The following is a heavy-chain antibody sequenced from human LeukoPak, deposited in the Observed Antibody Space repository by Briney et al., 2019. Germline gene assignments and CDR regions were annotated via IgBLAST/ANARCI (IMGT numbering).Heavy chain of an antibody. D-gene: IGHD5-18*01. CDR2: ISYDGSNK. CDR1: GFTFSSYG. V-gene: IGHV3-30*03. Sequence: HPGGSLRLSCAASGFTFSSYGMHWVRQAPGKGLEWVAVISYDGSNKYYADSVKGRFTISRDNSKNTLYLQMNSLRAEDTAVYYCARDEPTNGYSYGYRSPGMDVWGQGTTVTVSS. CDR3: ARDEPTNGYSYGYRSPGMDV. J-gene: IGHJ6*02.